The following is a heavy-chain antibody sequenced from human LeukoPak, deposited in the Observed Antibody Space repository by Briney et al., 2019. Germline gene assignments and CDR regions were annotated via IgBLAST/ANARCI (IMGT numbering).Heavy chain of an antibody. Sequence: PGRSLRLSCAASGFTFSSYSMSWVSQAPGKGLEWVSSISSSSSYIYYADSVKGRFTISRDNAKNSLYLQMNSLRAEDTAVYYCARTVGATFPGYWGQGTLVTVSS. J-gene: IGHJ4*02. V-gene: IGHV3-21*01. D-gene: IGHD1-26*01. CDR2: ISSSSSYI. CDR3: ARTVGATFPGY. CDR1: GFTFSSYS.